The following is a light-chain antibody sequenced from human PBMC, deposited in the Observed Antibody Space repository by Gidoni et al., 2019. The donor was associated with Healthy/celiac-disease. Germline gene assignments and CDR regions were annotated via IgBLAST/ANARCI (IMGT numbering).Light chain of an antibody. CDR1: STNIGSNY. Sequence: QPVLTQPPSASGTPGQRVTISCSGSSTNIGSNYVYWYQQLPGTAPKLLIYRNNQPPSGVPDRFSGSKSGTSASLAISGLRSEDEADYYCAAWDDSLSGRGVFGGGTKLTVL. CDR3: AAWDDSLSGRGV. J-gene: IGLJ2*01. CDR2: RNN. V-gene: IGLV1-47*01.